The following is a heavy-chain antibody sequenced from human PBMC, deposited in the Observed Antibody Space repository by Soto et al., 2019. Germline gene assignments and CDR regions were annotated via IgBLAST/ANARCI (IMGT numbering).Heavy chain of an antibody. CDR3: AKDVSFRLWFGEFYFDY. Sequence: EVQLVESGGGLVQPGRSLRLSCAASGFTFDDYAMHWVRQAPGKGLEWVSGISWNSGSIGYADSVKGRFTISRDNAKNSLYLQMNSLRAEDTALYYCAKDVSFRLWFGEFYFDYWGQGTLVTVSS. V-gene: IGHV3-9*01. J-gene: IGHJ4*02. D-gene: IGHD3-10*01. CDR1: GFTFDDYA. CDR2: ISWNSGSI.